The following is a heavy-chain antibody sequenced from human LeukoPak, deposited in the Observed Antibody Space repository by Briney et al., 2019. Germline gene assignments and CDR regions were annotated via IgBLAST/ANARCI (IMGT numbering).Heavy chain of an antibody. CDR1: GYTFTSYG. J-gene: IGHJ4*02. D-gene: IGHD2-2*01. V-gene: IGHV1-18*01. Sequence: GASVKVSCKTSGYTFTSYGISWVRQAPGQGLEWMGWISAYNGNADYAQNLQGRVTMTTDTSTSTAYMELRSLRSDDTAVYFCARVEAYCTRTSCFDYWGQGTLVTVSS. CDR2: ISAYNGNA. CDR3: ARVEAYCTRTSCFDY.